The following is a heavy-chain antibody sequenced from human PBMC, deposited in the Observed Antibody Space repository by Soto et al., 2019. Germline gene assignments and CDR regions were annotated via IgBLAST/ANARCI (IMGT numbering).Heavy chain of an antibody. CDR2: IYYSGST. J-gene: IGHJ4*02. D-gene: IGHD5-18*01. CDR1: GGSISSGGYY. CDR3: ARGTAMVSVVDY. Sequence: PSETLSLTCTVSGGSISSGGYYWSWIRQHPGKGLEWIGYIYYSGSTYYNPSLKSRVTISVDTSKNQFSLKLSSVTAADTAVYYCARGTAMVSVVDYWGQGTLVTVSS. V-gene: IGHV4-31*03.